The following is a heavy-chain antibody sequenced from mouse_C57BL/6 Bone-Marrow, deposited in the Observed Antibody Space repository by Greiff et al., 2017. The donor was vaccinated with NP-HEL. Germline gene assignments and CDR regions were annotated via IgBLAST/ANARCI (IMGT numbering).Heavy chain of an antibody. CDR3: ARHVDYYYGSRGDWYFDV. CDR2: INSDGGST. Sequence: EVQRVESGGGLVQPGESLKLSCESNEYEFPSHDMSWVRKTPEKRLELVAAINSDGGSTYYPDTMERRFIISRDNTKKTLYLQMSSLRSEDTALYYCARHVDYYYGSRGDWYFDVWGTGTTVTVSS. D-gene: IGHD1-1*01. CDR1: EYEFPSHD. J-gene: IGHJ1*03. V-gene: IGHV5-2*01.